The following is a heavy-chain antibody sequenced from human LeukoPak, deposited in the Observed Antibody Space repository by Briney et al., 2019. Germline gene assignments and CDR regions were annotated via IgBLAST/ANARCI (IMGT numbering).Heavy chain of an antibody. J-gene: IGHJ4*02. V-gene: IGHV3-23*01. Sequence: GGSLRLSCAASGFTFSSYAMSWVRQAPGKGLEWVSAISGSGGSTYYADSVKGGFTISRDNSKNTLYLQMNSLRAEDTAVYYCAKSYYDSSGYSIFDYWGQGTLVTVSS. CDR1: GFTFSSYA. CDR3: AKSYYDSSGYSIFDY. D-gene: IGHD3-22*01. CDR2: ISGSGGST.